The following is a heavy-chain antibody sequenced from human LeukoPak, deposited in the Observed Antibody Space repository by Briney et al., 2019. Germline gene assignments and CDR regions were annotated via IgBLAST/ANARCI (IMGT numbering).Heavy chain of an antibody. CDR2: INPSGGST. CDR1: GYTFTSYY. Sequence: ASVKVSCKASGYTFTSYYMHWVRQAPGQGLEWTGIINPSGGSTSYAQKFQGRVTMTRDMSTSTVYMELSSLRSEDTAVYYCARYMIGYFSFFDYWGPGTLVTVSS. V-gene: IGHV1-46*01. J-gene: IGHJ4*02. CDR3: ARYMIGYFSFFDY. D-gene: IGHD2/OR15-2a*01.